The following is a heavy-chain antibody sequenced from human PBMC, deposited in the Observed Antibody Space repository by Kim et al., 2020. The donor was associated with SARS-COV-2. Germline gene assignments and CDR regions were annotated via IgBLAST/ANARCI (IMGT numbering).Heavy chain of an antibody. Sequence: SETLSLTCTVSGGSISSYYWSWIRQPAGKGLEWIGRIYTSGSTNYNPSLKSRVTMSVDTSKNQFSLKLSSVTAADTAVYYCARDQSGWYPRYELGFDYWGQGTLVTVSS. D-gene: IGHD6-19*01. J-gene: IGHJ4*02. CDR1: GGSISSYY. CDR2: IYTSGST. V-gene: IGHV4-4*07. CDR3: ARDQSGWYPRYELGFDY.